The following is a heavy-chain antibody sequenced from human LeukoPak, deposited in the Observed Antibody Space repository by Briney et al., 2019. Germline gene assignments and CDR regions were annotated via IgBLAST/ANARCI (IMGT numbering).Heavy chain of an antibody. V-gene: IGHV4-59*01. J-gene: IGHJ4*02. CDR2: IYYSGST. CDR3: ARWLVKGDYFDY. D-gene: IGHD6-19*01. Sequence: SETLSLTCTVSGGSISSYYWSWIRQPPGKGLEWIGYIYYSGSTNYNPSLKSRVTISVDTSKNQFSLKLSSVTAADTAVYYCARWLVKGDYFDYWGQGTLVTVSS. CDR1: GGSISSYY.